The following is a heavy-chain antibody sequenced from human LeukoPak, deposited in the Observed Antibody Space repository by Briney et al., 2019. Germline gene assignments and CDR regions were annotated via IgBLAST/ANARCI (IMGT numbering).Heavy chain of an antibody. CDR2: IKEDGSEK. D-gene: IGHD6-13*01. CDR3: ASAAAAGPIDY. Sequence: GGSLRLSCAASGFPLSSYRMSWVRQAPGKGLGWVANIKEDGSEKYYVDSVKGRFTISRDNAKNSLYLQMNSLRAEDTAVYYCASAAAAGPIDYWGQGTLVTVSS. CDR1: GFPLSSYR. V-gene: IGHV3-7*01. J-gene: IGHJ4*02.